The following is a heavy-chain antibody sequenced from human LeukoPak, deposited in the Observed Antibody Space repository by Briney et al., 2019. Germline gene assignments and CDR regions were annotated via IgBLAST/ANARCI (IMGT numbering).Heavy chain of an antibody. J-gene: IGHJ2*01. V-gene: IGHV1-46*02. CDR2: IKPSGGTT. CDR1: GYTFNTYH. D-gene: IGHD7-27*01. CDR3: ARDYGGNWGTYNYFDL. Sequence: GASVTVSCKASGYTFNTYHIHWVRQAPGQGLEWMGIIKPSGGTTTYAQKFQGRVTMTRDTSTSTVYMELSSLTSDDTAVYYCARDYGGNWGTYNYFDLWGRATLVTVSS.